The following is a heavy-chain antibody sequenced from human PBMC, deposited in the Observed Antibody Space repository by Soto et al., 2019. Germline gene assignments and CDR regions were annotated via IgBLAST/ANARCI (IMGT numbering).Heavy chain of an antibody. V-gene: IGHV4-4*02. CDR3: STLHGDTNEGDF. CDR1: GGSISSSNW. J-gene: IGHJ4*02. D-gene: IGHD4-17*01. Sequence: SETLSLTCAVSGGSISSSNWWSWVRQPPGKGLEWIGEIYHSGSTNYNPSLKSRVTISVDKSKNQFSLKLSSVTAADTAVYYFSTLHGDTNEGDFWGQAILVTVSS. CDR2: IYHSGST.